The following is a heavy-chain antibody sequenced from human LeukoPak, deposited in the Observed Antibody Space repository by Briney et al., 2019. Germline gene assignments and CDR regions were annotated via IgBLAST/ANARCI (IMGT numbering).Heavy chain of an antibody. J-gene: IGHJ3*02. Sequence: PGGSLRLSCAASGFTFTSYAMSWVRQAPGKGLEGVSAISGNGARTYYADSVKGRFTVSRDNSKNTLYLQMNSLRAEDRGVYYCAKESTVTTSGDAFDIWGQGTTVTVSS. CDR1: GFTFTSYA. D-gene: IGHD4-17*01. CDR3: AKESTVTTSGDAFDI. V-gene: IGHV3-23*01. CDR2: ISGNGART.